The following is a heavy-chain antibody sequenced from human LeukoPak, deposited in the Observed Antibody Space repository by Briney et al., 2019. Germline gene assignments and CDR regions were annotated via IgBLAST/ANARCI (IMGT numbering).Heavy chain of an antibody. Sequence: ASVTVSCKASGYTFTNYELNWVRQAPGQGLEWMGWINTNTGNPTYAQGFTGRFVFSLDTSVSTAYLQISSLKAEDTAVYYCARTVAGALGFFDYWGQGTLVTVSS. V-gene: IGHV7-4-1*02. CDR3: ARTVAGALGFFDY. J-gene: IGHJ4*02. CDR2: INTNTGNP. D-gene: IGHD6-19*01. CDR1: GYTFTNYE.